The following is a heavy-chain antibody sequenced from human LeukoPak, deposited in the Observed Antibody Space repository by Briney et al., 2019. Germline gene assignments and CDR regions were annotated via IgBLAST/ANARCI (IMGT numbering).Heavy chain of an antibody. J-gene: IGHJ4*02. CDR3: ARDQAIIGGGLDS. D-gene: IGHD3-16*01. CDR1: GFTVSGTH. V-gene: IGHV3-53*01. Sequence: GGSLRLSCAATGFTVSGTHMSWVRQAPGKGLEWVSAIYTGGTTYYADSVMGRFTVSRDNSKNTLHLQLNSLRAEDTAVYYCARDQAIIGGGLDSWGQGTLVTVSS. CDR2: IYTGGTT.